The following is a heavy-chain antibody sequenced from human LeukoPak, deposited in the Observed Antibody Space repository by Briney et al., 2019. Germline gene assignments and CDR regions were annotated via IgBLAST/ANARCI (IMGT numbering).Heavy chain of an antibody. D-gene: IGHD4-23*01. J-gene: IGHJ5*02. Sequence: GGSLILSCAASGFTFSGYWMHWVRQAPGKGLVWVSRVATGGTGPSYADSVKGRFTISRDNAKNTLYLQMNSLSAEDTAVYFCARDIGPYGGSPGASWGQGTLVTVSS. CDR1: GFTFSGYW. V-gene: IGHV3-74*01. CDR2: VATGGTGP. CDR3: ARDIGPYGGSPGAS.